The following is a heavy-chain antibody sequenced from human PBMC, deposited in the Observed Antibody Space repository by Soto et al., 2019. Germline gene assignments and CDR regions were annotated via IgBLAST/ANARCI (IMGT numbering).Heavy chain of an antibody. CDR2: ISSNGGST. CDR1: GFTFSSYA. J-gene: IGHJ6*03. V-gene: IGHV3-64*01. CDR3: ARSLRYYYMDV. Sequence: EVQLVESGGGLVQPGGSLRLSCAASGFTFSSYAMHWVRQAPGKGLEYVSAISSNGGSTYYASSVKGRFTISRDNSKHTLHLQMGSLRAEDMAVYYCARSLRYYYMDVWGRGTTVTVSS.